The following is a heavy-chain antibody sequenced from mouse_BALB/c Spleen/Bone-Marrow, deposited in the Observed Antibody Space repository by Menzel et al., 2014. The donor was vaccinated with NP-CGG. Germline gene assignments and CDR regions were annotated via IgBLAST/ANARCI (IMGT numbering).Heavy chain of an antibody. CDR2: IWAGGST. D-gene: IGHD1-1*01. V-gene: IGHV2-9*02. CDR3: ARDYYVSSYFDY. Sequence: VQLVESGPGLVAPSRSLSITCTVSGFSLTSYGVHWVRPPPGKGLEWLGVIWAGGSTNYNSALMSRLSISKDNSKSQVFLKMNSLQTDDTAMYYCARDYYVSSYFDYWGQGTTLTVSS. CDR1: GFSLTSYG. J-gene: IGHJ2*01.